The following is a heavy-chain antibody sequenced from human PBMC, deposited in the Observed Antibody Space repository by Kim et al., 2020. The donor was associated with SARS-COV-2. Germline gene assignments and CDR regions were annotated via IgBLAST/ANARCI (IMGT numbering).Heavy chain of an antibody. Sequence: GRFTISRDNAKNSLYLQMNSLRAEDTAVYYCARDVAGYSSSWFEFGWFDPWGQGTLVTVSS. J-gene: IGHJ5*02. V-gene: IGHV3-11*06. CDR3: ARDVAGYSSSWFEFGWFDP. D-gene: IGHD6-13*01.